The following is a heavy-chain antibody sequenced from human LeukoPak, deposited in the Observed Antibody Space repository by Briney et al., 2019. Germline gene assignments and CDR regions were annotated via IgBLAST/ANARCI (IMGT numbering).Heavy chain of an antibody. D-gene: IGHD2-2*01. CDR2: IYYSGST. CDR3: ARAPYCSSTSCYGHFDY. V-gene: IGHV4-39*07. CDR1: GGSISSSSYY. Sequence: SETLSLTCTVSGGSISSSSYYWGWIRQPPGKGLEWIGSIYYSGSTYYNPSLKSRVTISVDTSKNQFSLKLSSVTAADTAVYYCARAPYCSSTSCYGHFDYWGQGTLVTVSS. J-gene: IGHJ4*02.